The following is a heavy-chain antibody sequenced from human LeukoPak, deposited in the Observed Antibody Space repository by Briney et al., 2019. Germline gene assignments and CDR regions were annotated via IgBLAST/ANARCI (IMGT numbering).Heavy chain of an antibody. Sequence: SETLSLTCTVSGSSISSGGYYWSWIRQHPGKGLEWIGYIYYGGSTNYNPSLKSRVTISVDTSKNEFSLKLNSVTAADTAVYYCARAGGYLLYFDSWGQGTLATVSS. V-gene: IGHV4-61*08. CDR1: GSSISSGGYY. J-gene: IGHJ4*02. CDR2: IYYGGST. D-gene: IGHD5-12*01. CDR3: ARAGGYLLYFDS.